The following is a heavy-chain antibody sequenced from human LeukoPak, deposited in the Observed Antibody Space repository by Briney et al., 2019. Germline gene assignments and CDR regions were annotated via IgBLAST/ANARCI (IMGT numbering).Heavy chain of an antibody. CDR2: INHSGST. CDR3: ARGTKAEDFWSGYSPSHEGSPFDY. V-gene: IGHV4-34*01. CDR1: GGSFSGYY. J-gene: IGHJ4*02. D-gene: IGHD3-3*01. Sequence: SETLSLTCAVYGGSFSGYYWSWIRQPPGKGLEWIGEINHSGSTNYNPSLKSRVTISVDTSKTQFSLKLSSVTAADTAVYYCARGTKAEDFWSGYSPSHEGSPFDYWGQGTLVTVSS.